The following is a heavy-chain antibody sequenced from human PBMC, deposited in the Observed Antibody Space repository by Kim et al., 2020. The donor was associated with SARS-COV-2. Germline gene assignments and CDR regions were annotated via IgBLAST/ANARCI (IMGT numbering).Heavy chain of an antibody. CDR1: GFTFSNAW. V-gene: IGHV3-15*01. J-gene: IGHJ4*02. CDR2: IKSKTDGGTT. Sequence: GGSLRLSCAASGFTFSNAWMSWVRQAPGKGLEWVGRIKSKTDGGTTDYAAPVKGRFTISRDDSKNTLYLQMNSLKTEDTAVYYCTTCTAMVPATEDYWGQGTLVTVSS. CDR3: TTCTAMVPATEDY. D-gene: IGHD5-18*01.